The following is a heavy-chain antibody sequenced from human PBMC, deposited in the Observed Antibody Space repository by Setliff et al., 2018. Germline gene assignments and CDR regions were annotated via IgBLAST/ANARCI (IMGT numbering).Heavy chain of an antibody. D-gene: IGHD3-22*01. V-gene: IGHV3-23*01. CDR3: AKGTAYYDTFWYFDL. CDR2: ISGKGGST. CDR1: GFTFISYA. J-gene: IGHJ2*01. Sequence: GGSLRLSCAASGFTFISYAMSWVRQAPGKGLEWVSSISGKGGSTYYVDSVKGRFTISRDNSKNTLYLQMDSLRAEDTAVYYCAKGTAYYDTFWYFDLWGRGTLVTVSS.